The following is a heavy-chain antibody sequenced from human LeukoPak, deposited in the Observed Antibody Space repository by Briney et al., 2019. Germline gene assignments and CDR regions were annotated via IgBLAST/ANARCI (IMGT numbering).Heavy chain of an antibody. CDR2: ISSSGSTI. J-gene: IGHJ3*02. D-gene: IGHD2-21*02. V-gene: IGHV3-48*03. CDR3: ARDIVVVTDDAFDI. CDR1: GFTFSSYE. Sequence: PGGSLRLSCAASGFTFSSYEMNWVRQAPGKGLEWVSYISSSGSTIYYADSVKGRFTISRDNAKNSLYLQMNSLRAEDTAVYYCARDIVVVTDDAFDIWGQGTMVTVSS.